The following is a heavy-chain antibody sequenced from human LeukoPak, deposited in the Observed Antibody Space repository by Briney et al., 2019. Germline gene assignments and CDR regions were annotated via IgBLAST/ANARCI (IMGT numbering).Heavy chain of an antibody. D-gene: IGHD1-26*01. CDR2: ISSSSSYI. CDR1: GFTFSSHS. J-gene: IGHJ4*02. CDR3: AREWELLDY. V-gene: IGHV3-21*04. Sequence: GGSLRLSCAASGFTFSSHSMNWVRQAPGKGLEWVSSISSSSSYIYYADSLKGRVTISRDNAKNSLYLQMNSLRAEDTAVYYCAREWELLDYWGQGTLVTVSS.